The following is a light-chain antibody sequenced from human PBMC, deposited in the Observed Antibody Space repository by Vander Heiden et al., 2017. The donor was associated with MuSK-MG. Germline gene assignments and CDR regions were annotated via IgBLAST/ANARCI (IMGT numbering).Light chain of an antibody. Sequence: EIVLTQSPGTLSLSPGERATLSCRASQSVSRSYVAWDQQKPGQAPRLLISGAHIPDTYTATGSRTDFTLSISRLEPEDIAVYFSQWEGSSGRTFGQGTKVEIK. CDR1: QSVSRSY. J-gene: IGKJ1*01. CDR2: GA. V-gene: IGKV3-20*01. CDR3: QWEGSSGRT.